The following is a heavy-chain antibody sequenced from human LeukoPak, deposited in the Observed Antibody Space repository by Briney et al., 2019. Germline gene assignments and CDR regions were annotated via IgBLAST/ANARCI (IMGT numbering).Heavy chain of an antibody. V-gene: IGHV3-53*01. Sequence: VGSLRLSCAASGFTASSNYVSWVRQAPGKGLEWLSVFYSGGNTSSADAVKRRFTISRDNSKNTLYLQMTSLRAEDTAVYYCARDYYGSGSLDYWGQGTLVTVSS. CDR3: ARDYYGSGSLDY. J-gene: IGHJ4*02. CDR1: GFTASSNY. D-gene: IGHD3-10*01. CDR2: FYSGGNT.